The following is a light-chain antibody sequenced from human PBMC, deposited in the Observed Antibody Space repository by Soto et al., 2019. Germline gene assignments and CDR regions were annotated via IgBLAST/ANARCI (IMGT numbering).Light chain of an antibody. CDR1: QSVSSN. Sequence: PGTLSLSPGERATLSCRASQSVSSNLAWYQQKPGQAPRLLIYGASTRATGIPARFSGSGSGTEFTLTISSLQSEDFAVYYCQQYNNWPLTFGQGTKVDIK. CDR3: QQYNNWPLT. CDR2: GAS. J-gene: IGKJ1*01. V-gene: IGKV3-15*01.